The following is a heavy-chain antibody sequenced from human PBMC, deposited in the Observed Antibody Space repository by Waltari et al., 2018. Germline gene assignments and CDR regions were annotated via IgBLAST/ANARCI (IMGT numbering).Heavy chain of an antibody. Sequence: EEQLLESGGGLVQPGDSLRLSCAASGFRFSHYWMNWLRQAPGQGLVWVARISNDETTLTYADSVKGRFTISRDNAKNTVYLQMKRLRADDTAVYYCARLAPRTYRSPVPGRHYYYGMDVWGQGTTVTVSS. V-gene: IGHV3-74*03. J-gene: IGHJ6*02. CDR2: ISNDETTL. CDR3: ARLAPRTYRSPVPGRHYYYGMDV. CDR1: GFRFSHYW. D-gene: IGHD3-10*01.